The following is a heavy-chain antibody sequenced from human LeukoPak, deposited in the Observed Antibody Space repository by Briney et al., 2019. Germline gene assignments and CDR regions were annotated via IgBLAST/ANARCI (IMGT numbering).Heavy chain of an antibody. J-gene: IGHJ4*02. Sequence: ASVKVSCKASGYTFTGYYMHWVRQAPGQGLEWVGWINPNSGGTNYAQKFQGRVTMTRDTSISTAYMELSRLRSDDTDVYYCARQSGQWLVRGDYWGQGTLVTVSS. D-gene: IGHD6-19*01. CDR1: GYTFTGYY. V-gene: IGHV1-2*02. CDR2: INPNSGGT. CDR3: ARQSGQWLVRGDY.